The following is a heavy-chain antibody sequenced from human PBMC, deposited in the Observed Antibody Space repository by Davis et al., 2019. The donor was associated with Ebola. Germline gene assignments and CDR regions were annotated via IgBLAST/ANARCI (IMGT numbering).Heavy chain of an antibody. D-gene: IGHD2-2*01. Sequence: GESLKISCAASGFTYSSYSMNWVRQAPGKGLEWVSYISSSSSTIYYADSVKGRFTISRDNAKNSLYLQMNSLRAEDTAVYYCARAHCSSTSCHGLFDYWGQGTLVTVSS. CDR3: ARAHCSSTSCHGLFDY. CDR1: GFTYSSYS. J-gene: IGHJ4*02. CDR2: ISSSSSTI. V-gene: IGHV3-48*04.